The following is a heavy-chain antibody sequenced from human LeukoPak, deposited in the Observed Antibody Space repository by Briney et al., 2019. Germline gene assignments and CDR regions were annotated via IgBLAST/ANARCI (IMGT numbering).Heavy chain of an antibody. J-gene: IGHJ6*02. V-gene: IGHV1-2*02. Sequence: ASVKVSCKASGYTFTGYYMHWVRQAPGQGLEWMGWINPNSGGTNYAQKFQGRVTMTRGTSISTAYMELSRLRSDDTAVYYCARDNSYFGSVHYYYYGMDVWGQGTTVTVSS. CDR3: ARDNSYFGSVHYYYYGMDV. CDR1: GYTFTGYY. D-gene: IGHD3-10*01. CDR2: INPNSGGT.